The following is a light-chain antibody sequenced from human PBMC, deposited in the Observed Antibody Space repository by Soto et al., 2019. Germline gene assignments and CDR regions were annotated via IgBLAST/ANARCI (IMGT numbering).Light chain of an antibody. CDR2: KAS. CDR1: QSISNW. V-gene: IGKV1-5*03. CDR3: QQYNTYST. Sequence: DIQMTQSPSTLSASVGDRVNITCRASQSISNWLAWYQQKPGKAPKVLIYKASSLDSGVPSRFSGSGSGTEFTLTISSLQPDDFATYYCQQYNTYSTCGQGTKVEIK. J-gene: IGKJ1*01.